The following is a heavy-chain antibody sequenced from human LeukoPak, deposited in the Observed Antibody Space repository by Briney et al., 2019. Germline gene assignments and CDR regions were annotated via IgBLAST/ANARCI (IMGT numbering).Heavy chain of an antibody. J-gene: IGHJ4*02. Sequence: GGSLRLSCAASGFSVSSNYMSWVRQAPGKGLEWVSVIYSAGSTYYADSVKGRFTISRDNSKNTLYLQMNSVTAEDTAVYYCARDSLSGVVPAAMSLDYWGQGALVIVSS. CDR1: GFSVSSNY. CDR3: ARDSLSGVVPAAMSLDY. CDR2: IYSAGST. D-gene: IGHD2-2*01. V-gene: IGHV3-53*01.